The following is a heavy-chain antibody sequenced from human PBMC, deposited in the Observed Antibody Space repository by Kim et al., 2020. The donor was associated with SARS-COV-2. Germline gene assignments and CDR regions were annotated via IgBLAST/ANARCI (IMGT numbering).Heavy chain of an antibody. V-gene: IGHV1-24*01. CDR2: FDPEDGET. CDR1: GYTLTELS. D-gene: IGHD2-15*01. CDR3: ATVLPSYCSGGSCYQTFDY. J-gene: IGHJ4*02. Sequence: ASVKVSCKVSGYTLTELSMHWVRQAPGKGLEWMGGFDPEDGETIYAQKFQGRVTMTEDTSTDTAYMELSSLRSEDTAVYYCATVLPSYCSGGSCYQTFDYWGQGTLVTVSS.